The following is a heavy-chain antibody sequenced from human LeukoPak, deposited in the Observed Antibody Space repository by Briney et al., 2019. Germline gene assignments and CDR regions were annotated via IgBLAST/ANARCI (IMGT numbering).Heavy chain of an antibody. V-gene: IGHV3-74*01. D-gene: IGHD2-2*01. CDR2: INGDGSST. Sequence: GGSLRLSCGASGFIFSSYWMHWVRQVPGKGLVWVARINGDGSSTRYADSVKGRFTNSRDNAKNTLYLQMNSLRAEDTAVYSCARELVVRAGDYFDNWGQGTLVTVSS. CDR3: ARELVVRAGDYFDN. J-gene: IGHJ4*02. CDR1: GFIFSSYW.